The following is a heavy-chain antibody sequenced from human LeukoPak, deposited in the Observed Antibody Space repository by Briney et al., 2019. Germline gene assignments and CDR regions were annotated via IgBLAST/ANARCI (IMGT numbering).Heavy chain of an antibody. Sequence: PGGSLRLSCAASGFTFSDYYMSWIRQAPGKGLEWVSYISSSSTYTNYAASVNGRFTISRDNAKNSLYLQMNSLRAEDTAVYYCVRDWRSSGCFDYWGQGTLVTVSS. CDR1: GFTFSDYY. V-gene: IGHV3-11*05. CDR3: VRDWRSSGCFDY. J-gene: IGHJ4*02. CDR2: ISSSSTYT. D-gene: IGHD6-19*01.